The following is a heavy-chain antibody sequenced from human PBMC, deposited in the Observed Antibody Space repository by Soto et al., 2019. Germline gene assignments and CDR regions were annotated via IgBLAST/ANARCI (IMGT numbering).Heavy chain of an antibody. J-gene: IGHJ5*02. CDR2: TYYRSRFYF. CDR3: AKGDNLGPKTGYAFDP. D-gene: IGHD5-12*01. V-gene: IGHV6-1*01. CDR1: GDSVSNNSAA. Sequence: PSQTLSLTCAISGDSVSNNSAAWNWIRQSPSRGLEWLGRTYYRSRFYFDFAASVESRITINPDTSKNQFSLQLISVTPEDTAVYYCAKGDNLGPKTGYAFDPWGQGIMVTVSS.